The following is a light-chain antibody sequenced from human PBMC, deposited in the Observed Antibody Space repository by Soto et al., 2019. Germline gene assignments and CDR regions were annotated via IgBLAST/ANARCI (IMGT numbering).Light chain of an antibody. CDR2: LGS. CDR1: QGLVHSNGYYY. J-gene: IGKJ1*01. CDR3: MQALQTRT. Sequence: DIVLTQTPLSLPVTPGEPASISCRSSQGLVHSNGYYYLDWYLQKPGQSPQLLIYLGSNRASGVPGRFSGSGSGTDFTLKISRVEAEDVGIYYCMQALQTRTFGQGTKVDIK. V-gene: IGKV2-28*01.